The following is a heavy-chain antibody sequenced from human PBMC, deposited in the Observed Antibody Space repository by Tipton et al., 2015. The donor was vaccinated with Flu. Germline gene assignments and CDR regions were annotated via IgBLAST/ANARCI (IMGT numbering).Heavy chain of an antibody. Sequence: SMRLSCVASGFTFDDYGMSWVRHSPGKGLEWVSGINWHGNSADYADSGRGRFTISRDNGRNSLYLEMDSLRAEDTAFYYCARYNLLDSSMDYYFFYPMDVLGQGTAFTVSS. D-gene: IGHD5-18*01. CDR2: INWHGNSA. V-gene: IGHV3-20*04. CDR3: ARYNLLDSSMDYYFFYPMDV. CDR1: GFTFDDYG. J-gene: IGHJ6*02.